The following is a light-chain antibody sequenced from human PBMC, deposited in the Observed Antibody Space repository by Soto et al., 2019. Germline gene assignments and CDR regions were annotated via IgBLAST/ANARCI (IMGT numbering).Light chain of an antibody. CDR3: QQYGDMWT. CDR2: GAS. CDR1: QSVRSSY. V-gene: IGKV3-20*01. Sequence: EIGLTQSPGTLSLSPGERATLNCRASQSVRSSYLAWYQQQPGQAPRLLIHGASRRATGIQDRFSGSGSGKAVTLTINRLEPEDFAVYFCQQYGDMWTVGQGPKVEIK. J-gene: IGKJ1*01.